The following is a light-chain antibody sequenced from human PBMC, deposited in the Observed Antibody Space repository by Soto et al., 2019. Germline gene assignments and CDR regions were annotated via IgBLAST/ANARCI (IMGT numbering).Light chain of an antibody. CDR3: QSIDGTGSLYV. CDR2: KDN. Sequence: SYELTQSPSVSVSPGQTARITCSGAALPKKYVYWYQLRPGQAPLLSVYKDNERPSGIPERFSGSSSGPTATLTISGVQAEDEADYYCQSIDGTGSLYVFGGGTKLTVL. J-gene: IGLJ1*01. V-gene: IGLV3-25*03. CDR1: ALPKKY.